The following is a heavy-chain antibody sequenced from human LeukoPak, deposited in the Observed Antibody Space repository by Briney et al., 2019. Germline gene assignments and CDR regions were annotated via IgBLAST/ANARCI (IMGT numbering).Heavy chain of an antibody. J-gene: IGHJ4*02. CDR2: ISGGGGST. Sequence: GGSPRLSCAASGFNLDDYGMSWVRQAPGKGLEWLSTISGGGGSTYYADSVKGRFTISRDNSKNTLYLHMKSLRAEDTAVYYCAKGSGWLLPQYFDFWGQGTLVTVSS. V-gene: IGHV3-23*01. CDR3: AKGSGWLLPQYFDF. D-gene: IGHD2-21*01. CDR1: GFNLDDYG.